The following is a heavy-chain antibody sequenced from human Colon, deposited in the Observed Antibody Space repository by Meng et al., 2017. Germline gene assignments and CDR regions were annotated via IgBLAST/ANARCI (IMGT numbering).Heavy chain of an antibody. J-gene: IGHJ3*01. CDR1: GYSISSGYH. V-gene: IGHV4-38-2*02. CDR2: SHHTGTT. CDR3: TRDLAIAWFYL. D-gene: IGHD3-9*01. Sequence: SETLSLTCTVSGYSISSGYHWGWIRQPPGKVLEWIGSSHHTGTTYYNPSLKSRVTILVDTSKNQFSLKMDSVTAADTAVYFCTRDLAIAWFYLWGQGTMVTVSS.